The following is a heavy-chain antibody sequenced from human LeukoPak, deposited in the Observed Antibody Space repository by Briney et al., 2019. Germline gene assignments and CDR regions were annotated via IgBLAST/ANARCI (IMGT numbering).Heavy chain of an antibody. Sequence: ASVKVSCKASGYTFTGYYMHWVRQAPGQGLEWMGIINPSGGSTSYAQKFQGRVTMTRDKSTSTFYMEVSSLRSEDTAVYYCARDPDILTGYPLYSFDYWGLGTLVTVSS. V-gene: IGHV1-46*01. J-gene: IGHJ4*02. CDR3: ARDPDILTGYPLYSFDY. CDR1: GYTFTGYY. CDR2: INPSGGST. D-gene: IGHD3-9*01.